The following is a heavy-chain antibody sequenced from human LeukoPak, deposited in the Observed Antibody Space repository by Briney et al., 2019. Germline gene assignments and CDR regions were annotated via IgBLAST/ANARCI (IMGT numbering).Heavy chain of an antibody. CDR2: ISYDGSNK. CDR1: GFTFSSYA. D-gene: IGHD2-15*01. CDR3: ARDRLPLGYYYYYGMDV. V-gene: IGHV3-30-3*01. Sequence: GGSLRLSCAASGFTFSSYAMHWVRQAPGKGLEWVAVISYDGSNKYYADSVKGRFTISRDNSKNTLYLQMNSLRAEDTAVYYCARDRLPLGYYYYYGMDVWGQGTTVTVSS. J-gene: IGHJ6*02.